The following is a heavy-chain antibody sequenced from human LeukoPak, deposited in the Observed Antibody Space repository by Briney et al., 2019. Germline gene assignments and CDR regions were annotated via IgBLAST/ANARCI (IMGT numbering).Heavy chain of an antibody. V-gene: IGHV3-23*01. CDR1: GFTFSSYA. Sequence: GGSLRLSCAASGFTFSSYAMSWVRQAPEKGLEWVSVISGSGGSTNYADSVKGRFTISRDNSKNTLYLQMNSLRGEDTAVYYCAKGGSGSYYIYYFDYWGQGTLVTVSS. CDR2: ISGSGGST. D-gene: IGHD3-10*01. CDR3: AKGGSGSYYIYYFDY. J-gene: IGHJ4*02.